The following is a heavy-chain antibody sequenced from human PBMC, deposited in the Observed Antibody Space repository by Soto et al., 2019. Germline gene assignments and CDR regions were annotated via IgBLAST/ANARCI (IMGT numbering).Heavy chain of an antibody. CDR2: INPATGAA. Sequence: QLHLVQSGAVVKKPGASVTVSCSASGYPVTAYYMHWVRQAPGRGLEWMGGINPATGAAKYTQTFPGRVTMTRDTSQSTVFMELGGLTSEDAAVFYCARGGGVGVAGSAAFDMWGQGTLVTVSS. CDR3: ARGGGVGVAGSAAFDM. D-gene: IGHD3-3*01. J-gene: IGHJ3*02. V-gene: IGHV1-2*02. CDR1: GYPVTAYY.